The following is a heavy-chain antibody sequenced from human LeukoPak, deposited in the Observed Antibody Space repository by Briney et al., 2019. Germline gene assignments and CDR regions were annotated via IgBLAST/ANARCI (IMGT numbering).Heavy chain of an antibody. D-gene: IGHD2/OR15-2a*01. J-gene: IGHJ2*01. Sequence: GGSLRLSCAVSGFSISNYWMSWVRHIPGKGLEWVANINQDGSEKYYVDSVKGRFTISRDNAKNSLYLQMNSLRAEDTAVYYCAKNFDLWGRGTLVTVSS. V-gene: IGHV3-7*02. CDR3: AKNFDL. CDR1: GFSISNYW. CDR2: INQDGSEK.